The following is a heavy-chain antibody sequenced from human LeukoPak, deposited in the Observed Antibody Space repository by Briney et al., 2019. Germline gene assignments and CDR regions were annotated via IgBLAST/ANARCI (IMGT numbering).Heavy chain of an antibody. D-gene: IGHD4-17*01. CDR2: VHYSGTA. Sequence: PSETLSLTCTVSDGSITNHDWSWARQPPGKGLEFIGHVHYSGTANYNPSLRSRVTISIDTSKKHFFLKLKSVTAADTAVYYCARGYGDFRVEGRYFHSWGQGTLVTVSS. V-gene: IGHV4-59*11. J-gene: IGHJ4*02. CDR1: DGSITNHD. CDR3: ARGYGDFRVEGRYFHS.